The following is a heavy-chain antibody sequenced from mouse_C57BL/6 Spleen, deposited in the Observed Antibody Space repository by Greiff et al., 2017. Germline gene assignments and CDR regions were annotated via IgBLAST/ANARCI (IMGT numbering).Heavy chain of an antibody. D-gene: IGHD2-3*01. CDR2: ISDGGSYT. J-gene: IGHJ2*01. Sequence: VQLKESGGGLVKPGGSLKLSCAASGFTFSSYAMSWVRQTPEKRLEWVATISDGGSYTYYPDNVKGRFTISRDNAKNNLYLQMSHLKSEDTAMYYCARETHDGYHDYWGQGTTLTVSS. V-gene: IGHV5-4*01. CDR3: ARETHDGYHDY. CDR1: GFTFSSYA.